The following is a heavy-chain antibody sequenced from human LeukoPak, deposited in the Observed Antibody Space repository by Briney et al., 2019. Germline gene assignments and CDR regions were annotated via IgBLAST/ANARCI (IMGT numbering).Heavy chain of an antibody. CDR3: AKALLRYFDWSAEY. CDR2: IRFDGSNK. J-gene: IGHJ4*02. V-gene: IGHV3-30*02. D-gene: IGHD3-9*01. CDR1: GFTFSSYG. Sequence: GGSLRLSCAASGFTFSSYGMHWVRQAPGKGLEWVAFIRFDGSNKYYADSVKGRFTISRDNSKNTLYLLMNSLRAEDTAVYYCAKALLRYFDWSAEYWGQGTLVTVSS.